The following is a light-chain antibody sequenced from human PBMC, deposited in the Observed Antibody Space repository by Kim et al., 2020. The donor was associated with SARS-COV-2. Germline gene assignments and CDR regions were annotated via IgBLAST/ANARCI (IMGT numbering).Light chain of an antibody. CDR3: HQHYTSPFT. Sequence: KATLHSKPSQSLLQPPNNKNQLAWYQQKPGQPPRMLIYWASTRKPGVPDRFSGSGSGTDFTLTISSLQAEDVAVYYCHQHYTSPFTFGQGTKLEI. CDR2: WAS. J-gene: IGKJ2*01. CDR1: QSLLQPPNNKNQ. V-gene: IGKV4-1*01.